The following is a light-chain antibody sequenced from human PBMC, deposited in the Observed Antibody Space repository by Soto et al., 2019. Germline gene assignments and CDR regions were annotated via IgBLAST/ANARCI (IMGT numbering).Light chain of an antibody. J-gene: IGLJ3*02. CDR3: ETWDSNTHTV. V-gene: IGLV4-60*02. Sequence: QSVLTQSSSASASLGSSVKLTCTLSSGHSSYIIAWHQQQPGKAPRYLMKLEGSGSYNKGSGVPDRFSGSSSGADRYLTISNRHFADEADYYCETWDSNTHTVFGGGTKRAVL. CDR2: LEGSGSY. CDR1: SGHSSYI.